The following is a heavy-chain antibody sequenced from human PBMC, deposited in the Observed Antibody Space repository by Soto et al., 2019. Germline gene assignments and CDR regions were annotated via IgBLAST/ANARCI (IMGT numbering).Heavy chain of an antibody. D-gene: IGHD3-9*01. J-gene: IGHJ4*02. V-gene: IGHV4-59*01. CDR2: IYYSGST. CDR3: ARTTGHDYYFDV. CDR1: GGSISSYY. Sequence: SETLSLTCTVSGGSISSYYWSWIRQPPGKGLEWIGYIYYSGSTNYNPSLKSRVTISVDTSKSQFSLKLSSVTAADTAVYYCARTTGHDYYFDVWGRGTLVTVSS.